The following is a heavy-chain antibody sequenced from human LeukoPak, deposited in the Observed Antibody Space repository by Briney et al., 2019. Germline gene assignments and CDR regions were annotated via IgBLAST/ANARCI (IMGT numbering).Heavy chain of an antibody. Sequence: GGSLRLSCAASGFTFSNYAMSWVRQAPGKGLEWVSAISGSGGSAYYADSVKGRFTISRDNSKNTLYLQMNSLRAEDTAVYYCAKDMRFDWTPYYFDYWGQGTLVTVSS. CDR3: AKDMRFDWTPYYFDY. D-gene: IGHD3-9*01. CDR2: ISGSGGSA. J-gene: IGHJ4*02. V-gene: IGHV3-23*01. CDR1: GFTFSNYA.